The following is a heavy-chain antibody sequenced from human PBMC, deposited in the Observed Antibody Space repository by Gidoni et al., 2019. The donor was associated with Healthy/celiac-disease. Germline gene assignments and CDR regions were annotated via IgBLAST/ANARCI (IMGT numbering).Heavy chain of an antibody. J-gene: IGHJ6*02. Sequence: QVQLVESGGGVVQPGRSLRLSCAASGFTFSSYGMHWVRQAPGKGLGWVAVIWYDGSNKYYADSVKGRFTISRDNSKNTLYLQMNSLRAEDTAVYYCARNIVVVVAATLHYYGMDVWGQGTTVTVSS. CDR1: GFTFSSYG. CDR2: IWYDGSNK. CDR3: ARNIVVVVAATLHYYGMDV. V-gene: IGHV3-33*01. D-gene: IGHD2-15*01.